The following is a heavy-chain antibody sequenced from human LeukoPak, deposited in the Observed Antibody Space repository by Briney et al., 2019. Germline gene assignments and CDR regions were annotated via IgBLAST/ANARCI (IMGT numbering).Heavy chain of an antibody. CDR3: ASKRGYSYGLDY. Sequence: GASVKVSCKAAGGTFSSYAISWVRQAPGQGLEGMGGIIPIFGTANYAQKFQGRVTITADESTSTGYMELSSLSSEDTAVYYCASKRGYSYGLDYWGQGTLVTVSS. D-gene: IGHD5-18*01. V-gene: IGHV1-69*13. CDR2: IIPIFGTA. J-gene: IGHJ4*02. CDR1: GGTFSSYA.